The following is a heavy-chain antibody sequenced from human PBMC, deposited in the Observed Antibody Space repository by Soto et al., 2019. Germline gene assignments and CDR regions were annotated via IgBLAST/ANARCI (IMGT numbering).Heavy chain of an antibody. CDR3: ARPPLPGYSIHFNS. Sequence: GESLKISCKASGYIFIDYWIGWVRQMPGKGLEWMGIVYPRDSDTRYSPSFQGQVTISADRSTCTAFLQWRSLKASDTALYYCARPPLPGYSIHFNSWGQGTLVTVSS. D-gene: IGHD2-15*01. J-gene: IGHJ4*02. CDR1: GYIFIDYW. V-gene: IGHV5-51*01. CDR2: VYPRDSDT.